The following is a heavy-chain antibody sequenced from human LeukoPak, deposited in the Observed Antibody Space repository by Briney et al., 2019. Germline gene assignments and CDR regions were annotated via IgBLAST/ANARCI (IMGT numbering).Heavy chain of an antibody. J-gene: IGHJ4*02. CDR2: ISSSGRTI. D-gene: IGHD2/OR15-2a*01. CDR3: ARELTDSPFDY. Sequence: GGSLRLSCAASGFXFSSYEINWVRQAPGKGLEWVSYISSSGRTIYYAESVKGRFTVSRDNAENSLYLQMNSLRAEDTAVYYCARELTDSPFDYWGQGTLVTVSS. CDR1: GFXFSSYE. V-gene: IGHV3-48*03.